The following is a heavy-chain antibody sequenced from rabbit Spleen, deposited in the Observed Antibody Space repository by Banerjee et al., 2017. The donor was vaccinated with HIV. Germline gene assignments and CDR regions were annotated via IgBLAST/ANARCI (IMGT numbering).Heavy chain of an antibody. D-gene: IGHD3-1*01. V-gene: IGHV1S45*01. CDR3: ARSGTTGSYYVRTYYFDL. CDR1: GFTLSSYW. CDR2: IYTGSTPST. Sequence: QEQLEESGGGLVKPEGSVTLTCTASGFTLSSYWMCWVRQAPGKGLESIACIYTGSTPSTWYASWAKGRFTISKTSSTTVTLQMTSLTAADTATYFCARSGTTGSYYVRTYYFDLWGPGTLVTVS. J-gene: IGHJ4*01.